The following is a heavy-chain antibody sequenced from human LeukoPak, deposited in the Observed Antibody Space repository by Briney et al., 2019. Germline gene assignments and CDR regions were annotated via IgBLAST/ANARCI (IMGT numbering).Heavy chain of an antibody. D-gene: IGHD5-18*01. Sequence: GGSLRLSCAASGFTVSSNYMSWVRQAPGKGLEWVSVIYSGGSTYYADSVKGRLTISRDNSKNTLYLQMNSLRAEDTAVYYCARSRIQLWLRASDDAFDIWGQGTMVTVSS. CDR2: IYSGGST. J-gene: IGHJ3*02. CDR3: ARSRIQLWLRASDDAFDI. CDR1: GFTVSSNY. V-gene: IGHV3-53*01.